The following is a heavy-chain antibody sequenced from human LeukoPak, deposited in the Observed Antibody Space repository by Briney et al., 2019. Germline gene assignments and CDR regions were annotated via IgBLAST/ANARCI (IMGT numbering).Heavy chain of an antibody. Sequence: PSETLSLTYTVSGGSISSYYWSWIRQSPGKGLEWIGYIYYSGSTNYNPSLKSRVTISVDTSKNQFSLKLSSVTAADTAVYYCARYSYGNYYYYYYMDVWGKGTTVTVSS. J-gene: IGHJ6*03. CDR3: ARYSYGNYYYYYYMDV. D-gene: IGHD5-18*01. CDR1: GGSISSYY. V-gene: IGHV4-59*01. CDR2: IYYSGST.